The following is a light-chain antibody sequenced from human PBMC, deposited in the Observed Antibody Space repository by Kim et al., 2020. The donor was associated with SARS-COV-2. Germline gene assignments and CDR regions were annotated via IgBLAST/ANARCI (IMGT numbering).Light chain of an antibody. CDR2: GKN. V-gene: IGLV3-19*01. CDR1: SLRSYY. CDR3: NSRDSSVNHLV. Sequence: SSERTQDPAVSVALGQTVRITCQGDSLRSYYASWYQQKPGQAPVLVIYGKNNRPSGIPDRFSGSSSGNTASLTITGAQAEDEADYYCNSRDSSVNHLVFGGGTQLTVL. J-gene: IGLJ3*02.